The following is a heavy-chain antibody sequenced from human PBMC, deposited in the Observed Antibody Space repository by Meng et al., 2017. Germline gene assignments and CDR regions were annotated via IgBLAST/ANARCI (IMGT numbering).Heavy chain of an antibody. V-gene: IGHV1-2*06. CDR2: IDPNSGVT. D-gene: IGHD6-13*01. CDR1: GYSFTAYY. Sequence: QVHLVQSGAEVKTPGASVKVSCKPSGYSFTAYYIPWLRQAPGQGLEWMGRIDPNSGVTEYAHKFHGRVTVTGDTSISTAYMELRRLTSDDTAVYYCARDEDISAAGKLFGDYWGQGTLVTVSS. CDR3: ARDEDISAAGKLFGDY. J-gene: IGHJ4*02.